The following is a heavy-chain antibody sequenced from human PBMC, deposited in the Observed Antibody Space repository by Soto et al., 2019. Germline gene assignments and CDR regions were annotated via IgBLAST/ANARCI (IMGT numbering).Heavy chain of an antibody. J-gene: IGHJ4*02. V-gene: IGHV1-58*01. CDR1: GFTFTSSA. CDR3: AAGNYDFWSGYYGRY. D-gene: IGHD3-3*01. CDR2: IVVGSGNT. Sequence: SVKVSCKASGFTFTSSAVHWVRQARGQRLEWIGWIVVGSGNTNYAQKFQERVTITRDMSTSTAYMELSSLRSEDTAVYYCAAGNYDFWSGYYGRYWDQGTLVTVSS.